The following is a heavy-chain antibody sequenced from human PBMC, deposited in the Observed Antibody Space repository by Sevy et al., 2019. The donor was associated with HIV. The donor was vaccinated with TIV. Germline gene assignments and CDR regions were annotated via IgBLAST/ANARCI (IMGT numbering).Heavy chain of an antibody. D-gene: IGHD4-17*01. CDR3: AKSARTADYYYYGMDV. CDR2: ISWNSGSI. Sequence: GGSLRLSCAASGFTFDDYAMHWVRQAPGKGLEWVSGISWNSGSIGYADSVKGRFTISRDNAKNSLYLQMNSLSAEDTALYYCAKSARTADYYYYGMDVWGQGTTVTVSS. CDR1: GFTFDDYA. J-gene: IGHJ6*02. V-gene: IGHV3-9*01.